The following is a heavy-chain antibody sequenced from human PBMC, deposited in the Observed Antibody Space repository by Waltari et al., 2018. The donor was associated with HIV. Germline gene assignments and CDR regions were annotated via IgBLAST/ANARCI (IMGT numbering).Heavy chain of an antibody. V-gene: IGHV3-30*18. CDR3: AKDRLRGSSSSFDY. Sequence: QVQLVESGGGVVQPGRSLRLSCAASGFPFSDYGRHWVRQAPGKGLGGMATTSLDGGNTYYADSVKGRFTISRDNSKNTLYLQMNSLRPDDTAVFYCAKDRLRGSSSSFDYWGHGTLVTVSS. CDR1: GFPFSDYG. CDR2: TSLDGGNT. J-gene: IGHJ4*01. D-gene: IGHD2-15*01.